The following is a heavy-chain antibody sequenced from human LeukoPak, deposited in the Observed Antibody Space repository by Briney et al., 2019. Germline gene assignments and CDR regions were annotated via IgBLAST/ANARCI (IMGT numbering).Heavy chain of an antibody. D-gene: IGHD5-18*01. Sequence: GSSVKLSCKASGGTFSSYAISWVRQAPGQGLEGMGRIIPIFGIANYAQKFQGRVTITADKSTSTDYMELSRLRSEDTAVYYCARDYQGADTAYYYDYGMDVWGQGTTVTVSS. J-gene: IGHJ6*02. CDR3: ARDYQGADTAYYYDYGMDV. CDR2: IIPIFGIA. CDR1: GGTFSSYA. V-gene: IGHV1-69*04.